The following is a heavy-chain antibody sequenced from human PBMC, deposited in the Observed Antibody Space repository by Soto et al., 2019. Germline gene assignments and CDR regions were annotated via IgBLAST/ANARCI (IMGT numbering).Heavy chain of an antibody. D-gene: IGHD4-17*01. CDR1: GFTFRNYA. CDR2: ISGNGGDI. Sequence: GGSLRLSCAASGFTFRNYAMSWVRQAPGKGLEWVSRISGNGGDINYADSVKGRFTISRDNSKNTLYLQMNSLRAEDTAVYYCAEEAYGDYEVGYYFDYWGQGTLVTVSS. J-gene: IGHJ4*02. V-gene: IGHV3-23*01. CDR3: AEEAYGDYEVGYYFDY.